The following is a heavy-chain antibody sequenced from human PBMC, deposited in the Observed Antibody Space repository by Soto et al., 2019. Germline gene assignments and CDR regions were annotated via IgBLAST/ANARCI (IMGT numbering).Heavy chain of an antibody. V-gene: IGHV3-23*01. CDR1: GFTFSSYA. CDR3: TKDGYYYSRAFDI. CDR2: ISGSGGST. D-gene: IGHD3-22*01. J-gene: IGHJ3*02. Sequence: GGSLRLSCATSGFTFSSYAMSWVRQAPGKGLEWVSAISGSGGSTYYADSVKGRFTISRDNSKNTLYLQMNSLRAEDTAVYYCTKDGYYYSRAFDIWGQGTMVTVSS.